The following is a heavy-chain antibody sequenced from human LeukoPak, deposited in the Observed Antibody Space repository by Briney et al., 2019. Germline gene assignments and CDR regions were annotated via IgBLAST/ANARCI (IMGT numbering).Heavy chain of an antibody. CDR3: ARTRGYDFWSGYSNFDY. CDR1: GGSISSSSYY. D-gene: IGHD3-3*01. CDR2: IYYSGST. Sequence: SETLSLTCTVSGGSISSSSYYWGWIRQPPGKGLEWIGSIYYSGSTYYNPSLKSRVTISVDTSKNQFSLKLSSVTAADTAVYYCARTRGYDFWSGYSNFDYWGQGTLVTVSS. V-gene: IGHV4-39*07. J-gene: IGHJ4*02.